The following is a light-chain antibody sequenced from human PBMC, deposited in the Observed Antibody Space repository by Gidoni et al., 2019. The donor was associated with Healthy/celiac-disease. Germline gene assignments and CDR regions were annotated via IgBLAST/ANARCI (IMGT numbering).Light chain of an antibody. CDR3: QQYGSSPRT. Sequence: EIVLTQSPGTLSLSPGERATLSCRASQSVSSSYLAWYQQNPGQAPRLLIYVASSRATGIPDRFSGSGSGTDFTLTISRLEPEDFAVYYCQQYGSSPRTFGQGTKLEI. CDR1: QSVSSSY. V-gene: IGKV3-20*01. CDR2: VAS. J-gene: IGKJ2*01.